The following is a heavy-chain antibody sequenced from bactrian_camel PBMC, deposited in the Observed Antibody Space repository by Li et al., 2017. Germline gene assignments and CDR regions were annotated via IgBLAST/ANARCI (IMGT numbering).Heavy chain of an antibody. CDR1: GYTWSAYC. J-gene: IGHJ6*01. Sequence: LVESGGGSVQAGGSLNLSCTTSGYTWSAYCLSWFRQVPGKEREGVAVIDSDDTTSYADSVKGRFTISKDNAKNTLYLQLNAVNTEDTAMYYCVAGVIGGYDVWRAFGYWGQGTQVTVS. CDR3: VAGVIGGYDVWRAFGY. D-gene: IGHD3*01. V-gene: IGHV3S26*01. CDR2: IDSDDTT.